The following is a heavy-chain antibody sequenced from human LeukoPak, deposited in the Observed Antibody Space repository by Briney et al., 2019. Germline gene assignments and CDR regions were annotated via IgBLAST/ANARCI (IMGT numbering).Heavy chain of an antibody. D-gene: IGHD2-2*01. J-gene: IGHJ5*02. CDR3: ARGVPAAIRYNWFDP. V-gene: IGHV1-69*13. CDR2: IIPIFGTA. Sequence: SVKVSCKASGGTFSSYAISWVRQAPGQGLEWMGGIIPIFGTANYAQKFQGRVTITADESTSTAYMELSSLRSEDTAVYYCARGVPAAIRYNWFDPWGQGTLVTVSS. CDR1: GGTFSSYA.